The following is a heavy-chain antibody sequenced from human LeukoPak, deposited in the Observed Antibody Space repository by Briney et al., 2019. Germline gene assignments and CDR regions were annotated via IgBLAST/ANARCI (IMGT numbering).Heavy chain of an antibody. CDR2: FDPEDGET. V-gene: IGHV1-24*01. Sequence: ASVKVSCKVSGYTLTELSMHWVRQAPGKGLEWMGGFDPEDGETIYAQKFQGRVTMTRDMSTSTVYMELSSLRSEDTAVYYCARDGEQSGVDYYYMDVWGKGTTVTVSS. CDR1: GYTLTELS. D-gene: IGHD1/OR15-1a*01. J-gene: IGHJ6*03. CDR3: ARDGEQSGVDYYYMDV.